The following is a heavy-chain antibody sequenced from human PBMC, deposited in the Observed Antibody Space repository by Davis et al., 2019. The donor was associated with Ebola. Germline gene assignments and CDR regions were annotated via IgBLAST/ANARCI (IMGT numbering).Heavy chain of an antibody. CDR1: GFTFSRHS. CDR3: AKDAEDGSGNWFFDF. J-gene: IGHJ2*01. Sequence: GESLKISCGASGFTFSRHSMNWVRQAPGKGLEWIAFISSGGHDTYYADSVRGRFTISRDNAKNLLYLQLNSLRDEDTALYYCAKDAEDGSGNWFFDFRGRGALVTVSP. CDR2: ISSGGHDT. D-gene: IGHD5-24*01. V-gene: IGHV3-48*02.